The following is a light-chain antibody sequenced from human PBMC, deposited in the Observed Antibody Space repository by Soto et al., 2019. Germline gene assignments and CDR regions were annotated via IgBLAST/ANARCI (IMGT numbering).Light chain of an antibody. CDR1: SSDVGGYNY. CDR2: EVS. CDR3: ISYAGSNNWV. J-gene: IGLJ3*02. Sequence: QSALTQPPSASGSPGQSVTISCTGTSSDVGGYNYVSWYHQHPGKAPKLMIYEVSKRPSGVPDRFSGSKSGNTASLTVSGLQAEDEADYYCISYAGSNNWVFGGGTKVTVL. V-gene: IGLV2-8*01.